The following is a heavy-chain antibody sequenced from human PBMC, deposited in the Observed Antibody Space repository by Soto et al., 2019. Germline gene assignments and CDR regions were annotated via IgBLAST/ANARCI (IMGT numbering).Heavy chain of an antibody. V-gene: IGHV1-3*01. CDR1: GYTFTSYA. J-gene: IGHJ4*02. CDR2: INAGNGNT. D-gene: IGHD5-12*01. CDR3: ARDPYVEMATISDY. Sequence: QVQLVQSGAEVKKPGASVKVSCKASGYTFTSYAMHWVRQAPGQRLEWMGWINAGNGNTKYSQKFQGRVTITRDTSASTDYMELSSLRSEDTAVYYCARDPYVEMATISDYWGQGTLVTVSS.